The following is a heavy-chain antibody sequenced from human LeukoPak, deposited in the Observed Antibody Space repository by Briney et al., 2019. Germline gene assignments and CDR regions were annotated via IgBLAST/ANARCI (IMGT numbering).Heavy chain of an antibody. CDR3: ATYYYDSSAHGY. CDR1: GFTFSSYS. J-gene: IGHJ4*02. CDR2: IYSDGST. D-gene: IGHD3-22*01. Sequence: GGSLRLSCAASGFTFSSYSMNWVRQAPGKGLEWVSVIYSDGSTFHADSVKGRFTISRDNSKNTLYLQMNSLRAEDTAVYYCATYYYDSSAHGYWGQGTLVTVSS. V-gene: IGHV3-53*01.